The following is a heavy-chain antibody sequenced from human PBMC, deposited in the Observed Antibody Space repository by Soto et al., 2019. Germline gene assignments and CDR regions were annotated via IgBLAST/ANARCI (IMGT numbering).Heavy chain of an antibody. CDR3: ARDSSRGYSSSSGRGYYYYGMDV. V-gene: IGHV1-2*06. D-gene: IGHD6-6*01. Sequence: ASVKVSCKASGYAFTGYYIYWVRQAPGQGLEWMGRINPNTGGTNYAQKFQGRVTVTRDTSKNQFSLKLSSVTAADTAVYYCARDSSRGYSSSSGRGYYYYGMDVWGQGTTVTVSS. CDR1: GYAFTGYY. J-gene: IGHJ6*02. CDR2: INPNTGGT.